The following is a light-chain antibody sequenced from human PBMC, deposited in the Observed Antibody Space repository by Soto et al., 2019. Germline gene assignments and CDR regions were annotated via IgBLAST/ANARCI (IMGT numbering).Light chain of an antibody. CDR2: ADX. CDR3: RHYSLYATWT. CDR1: ENINAL. Sequence: DIHMTKSPSSLSVCQXYRVPITFLTSENINALLAXXQQRPXXXTKMXXXADXTVQSGVPSRFRGSGSGKEFTLTISSLHPADSAKYYCRHYSLYATWTFGQGTKVDIK. J-gene: IGKJ1*01. V-gene: IGKV1-5*01.